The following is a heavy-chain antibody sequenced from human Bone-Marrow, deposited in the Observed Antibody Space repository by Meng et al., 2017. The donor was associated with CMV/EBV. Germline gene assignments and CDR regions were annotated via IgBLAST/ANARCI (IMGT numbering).Heavy chain of an antibody. Sequence: GESLKISCEASRFTFSNYNMNWVRQAPGKGLEWVSSISSSSDYIYYADSVKGRFTISRDDAKNSLYLQMNSLRAEDTAVYYCARDNGGPNPYYYYGMDVWGQGTTVTVSS. CDR2: ISSSSDYI. V-gene: IGHV3-21*01. D-gene: IGHD2-8*01. CDR3: ARDNGGPNPYYYYGMDV. J-gene: IGHJ6*02. CDR1: RFTFSNYN.